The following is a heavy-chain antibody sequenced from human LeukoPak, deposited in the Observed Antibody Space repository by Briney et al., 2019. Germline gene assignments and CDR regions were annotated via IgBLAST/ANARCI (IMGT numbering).Heavy chain of an antibody. CDR2: ISGSGDST. CDR1: GFTFSNYA. D-gene: IGHD2/OR15-2a*01. V-gene: IGHV3-23*01. J-gene: IGHJ4*02. Sequence: GGSLRLSCAVSGFTFSNYAMTWVRQAPGKGLEWVSAISGSGDSTYYADSVKGRFTVSRDNSKNTLYVQMNSLRAEDTAVYYCARDFYDGFALDYWGQGTLVTVSS. CDR3: ARDFYDGFALDY.